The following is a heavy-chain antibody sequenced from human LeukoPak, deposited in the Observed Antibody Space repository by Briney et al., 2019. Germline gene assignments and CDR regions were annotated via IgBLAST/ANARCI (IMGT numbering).Heavy chain of an antibody. Sequence: PGGSLRLSCAASGFTFSSYSMNWVRQAPGKGLEWVSSISSSSSYIYYADSVKGRFTTSRDNAKNSLYLQMNSLRAEDTAVYYCARDRSSAFDIWGQGTMVTVSS. D-gene: IGHD3-10*01. V-gene: IGHV3-21*01. J-gene: IGHJ3*02. CDR2: ISSSSSYI. CDR3: ARDRSSAFDI. CDR1: GFTFSSYS.